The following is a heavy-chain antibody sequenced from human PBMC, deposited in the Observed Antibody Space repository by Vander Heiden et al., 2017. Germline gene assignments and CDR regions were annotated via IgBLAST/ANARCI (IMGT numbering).Heavy chain of an antibody. D-gene: IGHD4-17*01. CDR1: GFVFGDYA. CDR2: IRSKAYGGTT. CDR3: TRVDGDYVDY. J-gene: IGHJ4*02. V-gene: IGHV3-49*05. Sequence: EVQLVESGGGLGKQGRSLRLSCTASGFVFGDYAMSLCRQAPGKGLEWVGFIRSKAYGGTTDAAASVKGRFTISRDDSKSIAYLQMNSVKTEDTAVYYCTRVDGDYVDYWGQGPLVTVSS.